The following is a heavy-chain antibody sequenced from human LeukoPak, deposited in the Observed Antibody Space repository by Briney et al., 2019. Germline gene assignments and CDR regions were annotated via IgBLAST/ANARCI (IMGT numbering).Heavy chain of an antibody. Sequence: PGRSLRLSCTASGFTFGDYAMSWVRQAPGKGLEWVGFIRSKAYGGTTEYAASVKGRFTISRDDSKSIAYLQMNSLKTEDTAVYYCTRDVLLAHLEWLTDAFDIWGQGTMVTVSS. V-gene: IGHV3-49*04. CDR2: IRSKAYGGTT. CDR1: GFTFGDYA. J-gene: IGHJ3*02. D-gene: IGHD3-3*01. CDR3: TRDVLLAHLEWLTDAFDI.